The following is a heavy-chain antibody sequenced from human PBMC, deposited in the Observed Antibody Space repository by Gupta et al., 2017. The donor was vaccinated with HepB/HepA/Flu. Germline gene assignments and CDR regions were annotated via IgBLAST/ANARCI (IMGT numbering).Heavy chain of an antibody. CDR3: TTDLRD. CDR2: IKSRSAGATT. J-gene: IGHJ4*02. Sequence: EVQLVESGGGLVQPGGSLGLSCTAAGFTFPDAWMTWVRQDPGKGLEWVARIKSRSAGATTDYAAPVKGRFTISRDDSKNTLSLQMNSLRIEDTAVYYCTTDLRDWGQGTLVTVSS. V-gene: IGHV3-15*01. CDR1: GFTFPDAW.